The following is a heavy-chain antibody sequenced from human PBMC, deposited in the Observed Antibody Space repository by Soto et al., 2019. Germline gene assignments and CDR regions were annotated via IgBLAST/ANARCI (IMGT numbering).Heavy chain of an antibody. V-gene: IGHV5-10-1*01. CDR3: ARWGYCSSTSCYALDY. D-gene: IGHD2-2*01. CDR2: IDPSDSHT. J-gene: IGHJ4*02. Sequence: GESLKISCKGSGYTFTTYWITWVRQMPGKGLEWMGRIDPSDSHTNYSPSFQGHVTISADKSISTAYLHWSSLKAADTAMYYCARWGYCSSTSCYALDYWGQGTLVTVSS. CDR1: GYTFTTYW.